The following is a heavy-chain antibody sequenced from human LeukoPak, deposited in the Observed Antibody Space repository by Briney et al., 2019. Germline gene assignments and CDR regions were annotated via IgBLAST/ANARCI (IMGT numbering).Heavy chain of an antibody. J-gene: IGHJ4*02. CDR2: ISASGGNT. V-gene: IGHV3-23*01. CDR1: EFTLSSYA. Sequence: GGSLRLSCAASEFTLSSYAMSWVRQAPGKGLEWVSTISASGGNTFYADSVKGRFTISRDNSKNTLHLQMNSLRAEDTAVYYCAKDGRVEQQLYYFDYWGQGALVTVSS. D-gene: IGHD6-13*01. CDR3: AKDGRVEQQLYYFDY.